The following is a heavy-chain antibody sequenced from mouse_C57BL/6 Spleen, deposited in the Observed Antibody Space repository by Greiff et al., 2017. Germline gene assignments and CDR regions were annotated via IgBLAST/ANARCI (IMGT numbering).Heavy chain of an antibody. CDR3: ARERAYITAGVAPEVYFDV. J-gene: IGHJ1*03. Sequence: QVQLQQSGAELVKPGASVKISCKASGYTFTDYYINWVKQRPGQGLEWIGKIGPGSGSTYYNEKFKGKATLTADTSSSTAYMQLSSLTSEDSRVYFCARERAYITAGVAPEVYFDVWGTGTTVTVSS. CDR1: GYTFTDYY. V-gene: IGHV1-77*01. D-gene: IGHD1-1*01. CDR2: IGPGSGST.